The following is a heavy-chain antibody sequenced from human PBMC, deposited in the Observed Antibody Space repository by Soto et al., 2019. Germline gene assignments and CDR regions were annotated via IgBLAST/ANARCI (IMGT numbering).Heavy chain of an antibody. V-gene: IGHV3-21*01. CDR3: GTSFGIGSGSYSSDY. D-gene: IGHD3-10*01. Sequence: EVQLVESGGGLVKPGGSLRLSCAASGFSFSTYSMKWVRQAPGKGLEWVSSISSTSSYIFYADSVKGRFTISRDNAKNSQYLQMNSLRAEDTAVYHCGTSFGIGSGSYSSDYWGQGTLVTVSS. J-gene: IGHJ4*02. CDR1: GFSFSTYS. CDR2: ISSTSSYI.